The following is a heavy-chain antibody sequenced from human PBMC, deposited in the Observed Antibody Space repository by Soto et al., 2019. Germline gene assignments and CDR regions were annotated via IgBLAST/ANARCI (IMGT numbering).Heavy chain of an antibody. CDR3: ASYYDYSDYYFDY. J-gene: IGHJ4*02. D-gene: IGHD4-17*01. V-gene: IGHV4-39*01. CDR2: IYYSGST. CDR1: GRSISSSSYY. Sequence: SETLSLSFAVSGRSISSSSYYWGWIRQPPGKGLEWIGSIYYSGSTYYNPSLKSRVTISADTSKNQFSLKLSYVTAADTAVYYCASYYDYSDYYFDYWGQGTLVT.